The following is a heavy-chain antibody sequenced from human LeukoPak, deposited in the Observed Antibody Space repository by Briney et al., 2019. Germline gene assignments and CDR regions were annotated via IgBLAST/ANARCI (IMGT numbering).Heavy chain of an antibody. CDR1: GFTFSSYS. Sequence: GGSLRLSCAASGFTFSSYSMNWVRQAPGKGLEWVSSISSSSSYIYYADSVKGRFTISRDNAKNSLYLQMNSLRAEDTAVYYCARSIVVVINRDYYGMDVWGQGTTVTVSS. CDR3: ARSIVVVINRDYYGMDV. V-gene: IGHV3-21*01. CDR2: ISSSSSYI. D-gene: IGHD3-22*01. J-gene: IGHJ6*02.